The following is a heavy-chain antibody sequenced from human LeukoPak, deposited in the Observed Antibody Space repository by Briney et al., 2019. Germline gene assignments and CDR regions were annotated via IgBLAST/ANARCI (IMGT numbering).Heavy chain of an antibody. V-gene: IGHV4-59*01. CDR2: IYYSGST. CDR3: ARADYSGFDY. J-gene: IGHJ4*02. CDR1: GGSISNYY. Sequence: PSETLSLTCTVSGGSISNYYWGWIRQPPGKGLEWIGYIYYSGSTNYNPSLKSRVTISVDTSKNQFSLKLSSVTAADTAVYYCARADYSGFDYWGQGTLVTVSS. D-gene: IGHD1-26*01.